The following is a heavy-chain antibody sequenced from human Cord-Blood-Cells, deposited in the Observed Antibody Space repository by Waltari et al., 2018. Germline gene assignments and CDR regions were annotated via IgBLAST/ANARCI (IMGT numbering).Heavy chain of an antibody. D-gene: IGHD3-10*01. V-gene: IGHV4-34*01. CDR1: GGSFSGYY. CDR3: ARPGEEGTNWYFDL. J-gene: IGHJ2*01. CDR2: INHSGST. Sequence: QVQLQQWGAGLLKPSETLSLTCAVYGGSFSGYYWSWIRQPPGKGLEWIGEINHSGSTNDNPSRKGRVTISVDTSNNQFSLKLRSVTAADTAVYYCARPGEEGTNWYFDLWGRGTLVTVSS.